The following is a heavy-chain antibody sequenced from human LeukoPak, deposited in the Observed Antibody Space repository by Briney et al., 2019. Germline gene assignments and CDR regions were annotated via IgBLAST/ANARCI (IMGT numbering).Heavy chain of an antibody. Sequence: GGSLRLSCAASGFTFSNYAMNWVRQAPGKGLKWVSTISGSGGSTYYADSVKGRFTISRDSSKNTLYLQMNSLRAEDTAVYYCAKSTSFVVVPAAILYFDYWGQGTLVTVSS. V-gene: IGHV3-23*01. J-gene: IGHJ4*02. CDR2: ISGSGGST. CDR1: GFTFSNYA. CDR3: AKSTSFVVVPAAILYFDY. D-gene: IGHD2-2*02.